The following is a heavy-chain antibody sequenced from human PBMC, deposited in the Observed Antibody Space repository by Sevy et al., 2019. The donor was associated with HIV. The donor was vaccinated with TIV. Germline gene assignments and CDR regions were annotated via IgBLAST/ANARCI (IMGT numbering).Heavy chain of an antibody. D-gene: IGHD3-22*01. CDR2: YDPEDGET. Sequence: ASVKVSCKVSGYSVSDLSIHWVRQAPGKGLEWRGGYDPEDGETINAQKFQGRVTMTEDTSTDTAYMELSSLRSEDTAVYYCATSPDYYDSSRDAFDIWGQGTMVTVSS. CDR3: ATSPDYYDSSRDAFDI. CDR1: GYSVSDLS. J-gene: IGHJ3*02. V-gene: IGHV1-24*01.